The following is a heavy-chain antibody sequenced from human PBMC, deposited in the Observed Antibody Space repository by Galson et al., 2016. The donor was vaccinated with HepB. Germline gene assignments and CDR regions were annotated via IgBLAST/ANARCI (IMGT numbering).Heavy chain of an antibody. CDR2: MSSSRSF. D-gene: IGHD5-12*01. CDR3: ARDGSYDY. Sequence: SLRLSCAASGFAFSVYTINWVRQAPGKGLEWVSSMSSSRSFYADSVKGRFTVSRDNAKNSPYLQMNSLRVEDSAVYYCARDGSYDYWGQGTLVSVSS. V-gene: IGHV3-21*01. J-gene: IGHJ4*02. CDR1: GFAFSVYT.